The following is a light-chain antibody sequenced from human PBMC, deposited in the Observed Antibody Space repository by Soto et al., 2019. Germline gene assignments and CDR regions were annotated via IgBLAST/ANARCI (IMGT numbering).Light chain of an antibody. J-gene: IGKJ1*01. CDR1: QGISSW. Sequence: DIQMTQSPSSVAASLGYINNIPCRASQGISSWLAWFQQKPGKAPQYLIQAASILQSGVPSRFSGSGSGTEFILTINNLQPEDFASYFCLQVYSFPRTFGLGTKVDIK. CDR3: LQVYSFPRT. CDR2: AAS. V-gene: IGKV1-12*01.